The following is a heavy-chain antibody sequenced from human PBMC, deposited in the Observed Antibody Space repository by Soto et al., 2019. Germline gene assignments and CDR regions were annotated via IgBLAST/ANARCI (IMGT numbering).Heavy chain of an antibody. J-gene: IGHJ4*02. D-gene: IGHD3-9*01. CDR3: ARGGYDILTGYRPRFDY. V-gene: IGHV4-34*01. CDR1: GGKIIGYY. CDR2: INHSGST. Sequence: SETLCLTSTVDGGKIIGYYGSWISKHPGKGLEWIGEINHSGSTNYNPSLKSRVTISVDTSKNQFSLKLSSVTAADTAVYYCARGGYDILTGYRPRFDYWGQGTLVTVSS.